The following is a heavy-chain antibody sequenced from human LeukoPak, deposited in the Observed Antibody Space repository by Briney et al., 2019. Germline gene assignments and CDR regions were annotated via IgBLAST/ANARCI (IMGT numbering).Heavy chain of an antibody. Sequence: GASVKVSCKASGYTFTGYYMHWVRQGPGQGLEWMGWINPNSGGTNYAQKFQGRVTMTRDTSISTAYMELSRLRSDDTAVYYCARDGEWDLLGYYFDYWGQGTLVTVSS. CDR2: INPNSGGT. CDR1: GYTFTGYY. CDR3: ARDGEWDLLGYYFDY. V-gene: IGHV1-2*02. D-gene: IGHD1-26*01. J-gene: IGHJ4*02.